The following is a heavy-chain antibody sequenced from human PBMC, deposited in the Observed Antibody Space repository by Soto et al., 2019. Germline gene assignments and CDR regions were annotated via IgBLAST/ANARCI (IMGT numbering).Heavy chain of an antibody. D-gene: IGHD2-2*01. Sequence: QVQLQESGPGLVKPSQTLSLTCTVSGGSITSSGYYWSWIRQHPGEGLEWIGFTSNSGSTSYNPSLKSRVTISVKTSSNQFSLNLKSVTAADTAVYYCARGGGSTKVDYWGQGTLVTVSP. J-gene: IGHJ4*02. CDR1: GGSITSSGYY. CDR3: ARGGGSTKVDY. V-gene: IGHV4-31*03. CDR2: TSNSGST.